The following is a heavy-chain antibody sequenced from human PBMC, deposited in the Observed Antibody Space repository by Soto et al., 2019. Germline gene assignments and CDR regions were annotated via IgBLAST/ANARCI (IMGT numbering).Heavy chain of an antibody. CDR3: ANEVRYYYACRGVDAFDI. D-gene: IGHD3-22*01. Sequence: QVQLVESGGGVVQPGRSLRLSCAASGFTFSSYGMHWVRQAPGKGLEWVSVISYHGSDQFYADSVKGRYTISRDNSKNTVHLQMNSLRAEETAVYYCANEVRYYYACRGVDAFDIWGQGTVVTVAS. CDR2: ISYHGSDQ. V-gene: IGHV3-30*18. CDR1: GFTFSSYG. J-gene: IGHJ3*02.